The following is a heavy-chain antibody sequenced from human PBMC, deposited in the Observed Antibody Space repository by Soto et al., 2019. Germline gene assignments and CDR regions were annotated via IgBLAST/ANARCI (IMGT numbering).Heavy chain of an antibody. J-gene: IGHJ5*02. CDR2: ISADGST. CDR1: GFTFSTYP. D-gene: IGHD6-19*01. CDR3: ANRAWLES. Sequence: EVQLLESEGALVQPGGSLTISCAASGFTFSTYPMSWVRQAPGKGLEWVSVISADGSTHYADSVRGRFTISRDNSKNTVYVQMSSLTVEDTALYYCANRAWLESWGQGTLVTVSS. V-gene: IGHV3-23*01.